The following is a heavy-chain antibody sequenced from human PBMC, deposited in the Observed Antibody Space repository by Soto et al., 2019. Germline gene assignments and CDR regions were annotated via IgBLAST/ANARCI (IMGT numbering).Heavy chain of an antibody. CDR2: IIPIFGTA. J-gene: IGHJ4*02. D-gene: IGHD6-19*01. Sequence: QVQLVQSGAEVKKPGSSVKVSCKASGGTFSSYAISWVRKAPGQGLEWMGGIIPIFGTANYAQKFQCRVTITAYESTITAYMELSRLRSEDTAVYYWAKTIAVAAQYYCDSWGQGTLVTVSS. CDR3: AKTIAVAAQYYCDS. V-gene: IGHV1-69*01. CDR1: GGTFSSYA.